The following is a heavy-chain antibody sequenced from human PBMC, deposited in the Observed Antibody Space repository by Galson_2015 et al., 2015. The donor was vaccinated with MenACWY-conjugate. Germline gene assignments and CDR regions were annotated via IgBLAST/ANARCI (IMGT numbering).Heavy chain of an antibody. J-gene: IGHJ4*02. CDR1: GYIFTNYW. CDR3: AMSDRVVGSTWVPFDY. D-gene: IGHD1-26*01. Sequence: QSGAEVKKPGESLQISCKGSGYIFTNYWIGWVRQMPGQGLEWMGIIYPGDSDTRYSPSFQGQVTISADKSLSTAYLQWSSLKASDTAMYYCAMSDRVVGSTWVPFDYWGQGTLVTVSS. CDR2: IYPGDSDT. V-gene: IGHV5-51*01.